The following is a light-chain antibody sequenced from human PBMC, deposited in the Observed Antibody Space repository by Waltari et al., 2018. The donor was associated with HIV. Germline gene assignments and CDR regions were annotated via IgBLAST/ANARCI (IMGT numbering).Light chain of an antibody. J-gene: IGLJ3*02. CDR3: EAWDDSLSGPV. Sequence: QSALTQPASVSGTPGQSITISCTGSSSDVGTYILVSWFHQNPRKAPKIRVCDVSKWPSGISNVFSGSKSGTSASLAIIGLRFEDEADYFCEAWDDSLSGPVFGGGTKLTVL. CDR2: DVS. V-gene: IGLV2-14*02. CDR1: SSDVGTYIL.